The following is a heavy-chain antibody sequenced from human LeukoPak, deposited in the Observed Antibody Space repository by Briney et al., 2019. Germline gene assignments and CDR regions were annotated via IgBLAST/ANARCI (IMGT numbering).Heavy chain of an antibody. J-gene: IGHJ4*02. CDR1: GYTFTSYA. V-gene: IGHV1-3*01. Sequence: ASVKVSCKASGYTFTSYAMHWVRQAPGQRLEWMGWINAGNGNTKYSQKFQGRVTITRDTSADTAYMELSSLRSEDTAVYYCARLKYCTNGVCYAGFDYWGQGTLVTVSS. CDR3: ARLKYCTNGVCYAGFDY. D-gene: IGHD2-8*01. CDR2: INAGNGNT.